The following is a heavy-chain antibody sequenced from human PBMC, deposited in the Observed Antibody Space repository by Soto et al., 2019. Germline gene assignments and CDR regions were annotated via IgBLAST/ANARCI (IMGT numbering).Heavy chain of an antibody. CDR2: ISGGGGSS. V-gene: IGHV3-23*01. Sequence: GGSLRLSCAASGFTFSSYAMSWVRQAPGKGLEWVSTISGGGGSSYYADSVKGRFTISRDNSKNTLYLQVNSLRAEDTAVYYCAKDLSPYTAMVHFDYWGQGTLVTVSS. CDR3: AKDLSPYTAMVHFDY. J-gene: IGHJ4*02. CDR1: GFTFSSYA. D-gene: IGHD5-18*01.